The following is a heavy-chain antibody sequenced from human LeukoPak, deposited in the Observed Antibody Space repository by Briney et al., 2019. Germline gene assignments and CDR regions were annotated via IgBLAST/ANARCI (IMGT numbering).Heavy chain of an antibody. Sequence: GGSLRLSCAASGFTFSSYAMSWVRQAPGKGLEWVSAISGSGGSTYYADSVKGRFTISRDNSKNTLYLQMNSLRAEDTAVYYCAKDKFLCSSTSCYFSLPVFDYWGQGTLVTVSS. CDR2: ISGSGGST. D-gene: IGHD2-2*01. CDR1: GFTFSSYA. V-gene: IGHV3-23*01. CDR3: AKDKFLCSSTSCYFSLPVFDY. J-gene: IGHJ4*02.